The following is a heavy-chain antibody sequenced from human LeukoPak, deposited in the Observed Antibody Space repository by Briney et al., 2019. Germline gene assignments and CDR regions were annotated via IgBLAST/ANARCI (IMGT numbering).Heavy chain of an antibody. D-gene: IGHD6-19*01. V-gene: IGHV4-34*01. CDR2: INHSGST. J-gene: IGHJ4*02. CDR3: ARASSGWYQFDY. CDR1: GGSISGYY. Sequence: RPSETLSLTCTVSGGSISGYYWSWIRQPPGKGLEWIGEINHSGSTNYNPSLKSRVTISVDTSKNQFSLKLSSVTAADTAVYYCARASSGWYQFDYWGQGTLVTVSS.